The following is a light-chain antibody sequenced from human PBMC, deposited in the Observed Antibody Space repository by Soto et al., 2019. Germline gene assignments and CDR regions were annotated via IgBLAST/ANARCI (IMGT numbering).Light chain of an antibody. CDR3: QYYDTSRM. Sequence: VLTQSPGTLSLSPGERPTLSCSPSRGGSNSYVAWYQQKPGPAPMLLFCGASSRATGIPDRCSGSGSGTVFTLTISILEPGDVAVYCCQYYDTSRMFGRGTKVDI. V-gene: IGKV3-20*01. J-gene: IGKJ1*01. CDR1: RGGSNSY. CDR2: GAS.